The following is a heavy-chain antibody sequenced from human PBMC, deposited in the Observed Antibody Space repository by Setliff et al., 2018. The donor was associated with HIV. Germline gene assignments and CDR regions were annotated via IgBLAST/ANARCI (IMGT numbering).Heavy chain of an antibody. J-gene: IGHJ4*02. CDR1: GVSLRSSGVG. CDR3: AHCDYSSSGCRY. V-gene: IGHV2-5*02. Sequence: PTLVNPTQTLTLTCTFSGVSLRSSGVGVGWIRQPPGKALEWLALVYWDDHKHYSPSLKSRLTITKDTSRTQVVLTMTNMDPVETATYYCAHCDYSSSGCRYWGQVSLFTVSS. CDR2: VYWDDHK. D-gene: IGHD6-19*01.